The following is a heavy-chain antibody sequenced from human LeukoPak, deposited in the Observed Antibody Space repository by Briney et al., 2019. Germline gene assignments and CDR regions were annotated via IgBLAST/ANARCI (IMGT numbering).Heavy chain of an antibody. D-gene: IGHD2-8*01. CDR3: VRVGYYDF. CDR1: GLTFSDYF. V-gene: IGHV3-11*05. Sequence: PGGSLRLSCAASGLTFSDYFMSWIRQAPGKGLEWVSYISSSSDYANYAYSVKGRFTISRDNARNALDLKMNSLRAEDTAVYFCVRVGYYDFWGQGTMVTVSS. J-gene: IGHJ3*01. CDR2: ISSSSDYA.